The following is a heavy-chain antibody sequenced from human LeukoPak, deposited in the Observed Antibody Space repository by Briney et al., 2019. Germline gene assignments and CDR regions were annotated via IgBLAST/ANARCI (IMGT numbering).Heavy chain of an antibody. CDR1: GFTFSSYG. CDR2: ISSSDGST. D-gene: IGHD5-18*01. J-gene: IGHJ4*02. Sequence: PGGSLRLSCVASGFTFSSYGMTWVRQAPGKGPEWVSVISSSDGSTYYADSVKGRFTTSRDNSTNKLYLQMNSLRAEDTAVYYCAKGPGRGYSYGPEYWGQGTQVTVSS. CDR3: AKGPGRGYSYGPEY. V-gene: IGHV3-23*01.